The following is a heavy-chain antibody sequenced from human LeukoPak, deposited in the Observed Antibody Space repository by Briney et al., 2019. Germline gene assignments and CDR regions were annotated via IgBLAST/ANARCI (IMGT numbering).Heavy chain of an antibody. D-gene: IGHD6-19*01. CDR1: GFTFSGSA. CDR2: LRSTTDSYAT. J-gene: IGHJ4*02. CDR3: AGGSGWYSPDY. V-gene: IGHV3-73*01. Sequence: GGSLRLSCAASGFTFSGSAMHWVRQASGKGLERVGHLRSTTDSYATTYAASVKGRFTISRDDSKNTAYLQMNSLKTEDTALYYCAGGSGWYSPDYWGQGTLVTVSS.